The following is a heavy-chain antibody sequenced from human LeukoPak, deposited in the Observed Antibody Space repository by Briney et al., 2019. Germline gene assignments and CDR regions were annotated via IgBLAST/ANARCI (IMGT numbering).Heavy chain of an antibody. CDR1: GGSISSYY. V-gene: IGHV4-59*01. CDR3: ARDAYGGNPPYFDC. CDR2: IYYSGST. Sequence: SETLSLTCTVSGGSISSYYWSWIRQPPGKGLEWIGYIYYSGSTNYNPSLKSRVTISVDTSKNQFSLKLSSVTAADTAVNYCARDAYGGNPPYFDCWGQGTLVTVSS. D-gene: IGHD4-23*01. J-gene: IGHJ4*02.